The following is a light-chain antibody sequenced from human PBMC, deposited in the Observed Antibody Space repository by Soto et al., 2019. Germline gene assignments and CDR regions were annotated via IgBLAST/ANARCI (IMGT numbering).Light chain of an antibody. V-gene: IGKV3D-20*02. Sequence: EVVLTQSPGTLSLSPGERATLSCRASQSFTNRYLAWYQQKPGQAPRLLIYDASSRATGISDRFSGSASGTDFTLTINSLQSEDFAIYYCQPYNNWPLTFGGGTKVDIK. CDR1: QSFTNRY. CDR3: QPYNNWPLT. CDR2: DAS. J-gene: IGKJ4*01.